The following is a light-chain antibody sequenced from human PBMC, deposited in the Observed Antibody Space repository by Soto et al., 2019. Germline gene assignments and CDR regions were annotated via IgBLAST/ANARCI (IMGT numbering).Light chain of an antibody. J-gene: IGKJ1*01. CDR1: QNITNF. V-gene: IGKV1-39*01. Sequence: DIQMTQSPSSLSASVGDRVTIACRASQNITNFLNWYQHNPGKAPNLLIFAASHLQSGVSSRFSGSGSGTDFTLTISILHPEDFATFYCQESATTRWAFGQGTKVEIK. CDR2: AAS. CDR3: QESATTRWA.